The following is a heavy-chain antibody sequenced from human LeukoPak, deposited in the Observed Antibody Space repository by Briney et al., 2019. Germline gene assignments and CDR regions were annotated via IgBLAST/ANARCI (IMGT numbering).Heavy chain of an antibody. V-gene: IGHV4-61*02. Sequence: PSETLSLTCTVSGGSISSGSYYWSWIRQPAGKGLEWIGRIYTSGSTNYNPSLKSRVTISVDTSKNQFSLKLSSVTAADTAVYYCARERGGSDYGDYGPDYWGQGTLVTVSS. CDR2: IYTSGST. CDR1: GGSISSGSYY. D-gene: IGHD4-17*01. J-gene: IGHJ4*02. CDR3: ARERGGSDYGDYGPDY.